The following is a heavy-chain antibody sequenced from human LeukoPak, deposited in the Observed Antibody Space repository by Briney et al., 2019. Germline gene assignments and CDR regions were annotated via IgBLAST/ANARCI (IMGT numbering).Heavy chain of an antibody. J-gene: IGHJ4*02. D-gene: IGHD3-9*01. CDR3: ARDRGTYYDILTGYFSFDY. Sequence: GASVKVSCKASGGTFSSYAISWVRQAPGQWLEWMGGTIPIFGTANYAQKFPGRVTITADESTSTAYMELSSLRSEGTAVYYCARDRGTYYDILTGYFSFDYWGQGTLVTVSS. CDR2: TIPIFGTA. V-gene: IGHV1-69*13. CDR1: GGTFSSYA.